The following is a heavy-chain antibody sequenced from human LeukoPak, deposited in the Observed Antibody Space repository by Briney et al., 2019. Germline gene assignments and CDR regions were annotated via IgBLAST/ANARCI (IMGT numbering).Heavy chain of an antibody. Sequence: PSETLSLTCTVSGDSISSTAYYWGWSRQPPGKGLEWLGMIHLSGTIYNNPSLMSRVTISVDTSKNQFSLKLTSVTAADTAVYYCTRGFDHAKSGYWGQGTLVTVSS. CDR3: TRGFDHAKSGY. CDR1: GDSISSTAYY. V-gene: IGHV4-39*01. J-gene: IGHJ4*02. D-gene: IGHD1-14*01. CDR2: IHLSGTI.